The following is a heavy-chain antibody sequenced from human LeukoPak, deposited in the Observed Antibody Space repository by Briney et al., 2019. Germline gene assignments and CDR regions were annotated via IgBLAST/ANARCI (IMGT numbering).Heavy chain of an antibody. Sequence: SGGSLRLSCSASGFTFSSYAMHWVRQAPGKGLEYVSAISSNGGSTYYADPVKGRFTISRDNSKNTLYLQMSSLRAEDTAVYYCVKDLGSSSWYGDYWGQGTLVTVSS. CDR2: ISSNGGST. J-gene: IGHJ4*02. D-gene: IGHD6-13*01. V-gene: IGHV3-64D*09. CDR3: VKDLGSSSWYGDY. CDR1: GFTFSSYA.